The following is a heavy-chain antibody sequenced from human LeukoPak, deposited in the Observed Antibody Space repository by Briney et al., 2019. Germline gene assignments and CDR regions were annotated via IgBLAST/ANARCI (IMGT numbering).Heavy chain of an antibody. CDR3: AKGPTGVLLWFGDTWSSFDY. CDR2: ISYDGSNK. Sequence: QAGGSLKLSCAASGFTFSDSAMHWVRQAPGKGLEWVAVISYDGSNKYYADSVKGRFTISRDNSKNTLYLQMNSLRAADTAVYYCAKGPTGVLLWFGDTWSSFDYWGQGTLVTVSS. D-gene: IGHD3-10*01. CDR1: GFTFSDSA. J-gene: IGHJ4*02. V-gene: IGHV3-30*04.